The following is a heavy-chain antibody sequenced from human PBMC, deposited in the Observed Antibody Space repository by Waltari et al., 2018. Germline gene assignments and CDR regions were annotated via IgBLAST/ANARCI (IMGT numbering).Heavy chain of an antibody. CDR2: INPNSGGT. J-gene: IGHJ4*02. Sequence: QVQLVQSGAEVKKPGASVKVSCKASGYTFTGYYMHWVRQAPGQGLEWMGWINPNSGGTNYAQKFQGRVTMTRDTSISTAYMELSRLRSDDTAVYYCARQKTRTGTPGTLSYWGQGTLVTVSS. D-gene: IGHD1-1*01. CDR1: GYTFTGYY. CDR3: ARQKTRTGTPGTLSY. V-gene: IGHV1-2*02.